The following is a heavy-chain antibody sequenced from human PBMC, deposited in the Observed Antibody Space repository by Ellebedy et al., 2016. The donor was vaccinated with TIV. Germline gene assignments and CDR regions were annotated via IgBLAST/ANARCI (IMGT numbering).Heavy chain of an antibody. Sequence: ASVKVSXXASGYTFTGHYIHWVRQAPGQGPEWMGWITPNSGATKYALKFQGRVTMSRDTSISTAYMELSSLRSDDTAVYYCARDAGYGGNSFDPWGQGTLVTVS. D-gene: IGHD4-23*01. CDR2: ITPNSGAT. V-gene: IGHV1-2*02. CDR1: GYTFTGHY. CDR3: ARDAGYGGNSFDP. J-gene: IGHJ5*02.